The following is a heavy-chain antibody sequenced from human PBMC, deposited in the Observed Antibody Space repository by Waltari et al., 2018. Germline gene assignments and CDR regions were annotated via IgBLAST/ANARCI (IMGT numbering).Heavy chain of an antibody. CDR1: GGSFSGSY. V-gene: IGHV4-34*01. Sequence: QVQLQQWGAGLLKPSETLSLTCAVYGGSFSGSYWSWIRQPPGKGLEWIGEINHSGSTNYNPSLKSRVTISVDTSKNQFSLKLSSVTAADTAVYYCARSSDSSGYFDYWGQGTLVTVSS. CDR3: ARSSDSSGYFDY. J-gene: IGHJ4*02. CDR2: INHSGST. D-gene: IGHD3-22*01.